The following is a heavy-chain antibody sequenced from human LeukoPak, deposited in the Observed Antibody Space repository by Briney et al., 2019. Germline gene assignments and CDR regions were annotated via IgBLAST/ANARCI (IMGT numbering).Heavy chain of an antibody. CDR1: GYTFTGYY. D-gene: IGHD2-8*01. J-gene: IGHJ6*02. CDR2: INPSGGST. Sequence: ASVKVSCKASGYTFTGYYMHWVRQAPGQGLEWMGIINPSGGSTSYAQKFQGRVTMTRDTSTSTVYMELSSLRSEDTAVYYCARDHTNSGSDYYYGMDVWGQGTTVTVSS. CDR3: ARDHTNSGSDYYYGMDV. V-gene: IGHV1-46*01.